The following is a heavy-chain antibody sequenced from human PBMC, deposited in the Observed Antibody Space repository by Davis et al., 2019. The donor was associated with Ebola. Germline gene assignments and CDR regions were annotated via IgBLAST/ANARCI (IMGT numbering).Heavy chain of an antibody. CDR2: IIPILGIA. V-gene: IGHV1-69*04. CDR1: GGTFSSYA. D-gene: IGHD6-6*01. J-gene: IGHJ6*02. CDR3: ARTGSSSSGYYYYDMDV. Sequence: AASVKVSCKASGGTFSSYAISWVRQAPGQGLEWMGRIIPILGIANYAQKFQGRVTITADKSTSTAYMELSSLRSEDTAVYYCARTGSSSSGYYYYDMDVWGQGTTVTVSS.